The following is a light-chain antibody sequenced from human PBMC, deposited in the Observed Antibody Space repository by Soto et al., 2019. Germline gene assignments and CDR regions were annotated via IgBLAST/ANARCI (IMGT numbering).Light chain of an antibody. Sequence: QSALTQPASVSGSPGQSITISCTGTSSDVGSYNLVSWYQQHPGKAPKLMIYDVSYDVSNRPSGVSNRFSGSKSGNTASLTISGLQAEDEADYYCSSYTSTSTVVFGGGTQLTVL. CDR3: SSYTSTSTVV. V-gene: IGLV2-14*02. CDR2: DVS. J-gene: IGLJ2*01. CDR1: SSDVGSYNL.